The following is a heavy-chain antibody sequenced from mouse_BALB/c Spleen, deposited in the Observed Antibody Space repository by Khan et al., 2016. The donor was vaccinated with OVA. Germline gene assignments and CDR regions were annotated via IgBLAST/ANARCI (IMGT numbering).Heavy chain of an antibody. CDR2: IWSDGKT. D-gene: IGHD2-5*01. CDR3: DRSNYNAMDY. V-gene: IGHV2-6-2*01. Sequence: QVQLQQSGPDLVAPSQSLSITCTVSGFSLTTYGVHWVRQPPGKGLEWLGVIWSDGKTTYNSPLKSRLSISKDNSKSQVFLKMNSLQTDDTAMYHCDRSNYNAMDYWGQGTSVTVSS. J-gene: IGHJ4*01. CDR1: GFSLTTYG.